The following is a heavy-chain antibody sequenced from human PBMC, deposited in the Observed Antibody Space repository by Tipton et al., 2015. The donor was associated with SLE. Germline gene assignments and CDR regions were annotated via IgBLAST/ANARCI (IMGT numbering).Heavy chain of an antibody. J-gene: IGHJ4*02. V-gene: IGHV4-4*07. CDR3: AGHNDIRNGPHLDH. Sequence: TLSLTCTISGASISSYYWSWVRQSAGKGLEWIGRIYTSGSTAYNPSLKSRATMSVDLSNRNFLLKLNSVTAADSAVYFCAGHNDIRNGPHLDHWGQGALVTVSS. CDR2: IYTSGST. CDR1: GASISSYY. D-gene: IGHD3/OR15-3a*01.